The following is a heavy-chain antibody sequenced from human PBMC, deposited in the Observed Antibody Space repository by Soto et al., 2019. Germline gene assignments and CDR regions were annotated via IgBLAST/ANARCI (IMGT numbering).Heavy chain of an antibody. CDR2: IGGSGGST. J-gene: IGHJ4*02. V-gene: IGHV3-23*01. CDR3: AKDHDILTGYEDY. Sequence: PVGSLRLSCAASGLTFSSYAMSWVRQAPGKGLEWVSAIGGSGGSTYYADSVKGRFTISRNNSKNTLYLQMNSLRAEDTAVYYCAKDHDILTGYEDYWGQGTLVTVSS. CDR1: GLTFSSYA. D-gene: IGHD3-9*01.